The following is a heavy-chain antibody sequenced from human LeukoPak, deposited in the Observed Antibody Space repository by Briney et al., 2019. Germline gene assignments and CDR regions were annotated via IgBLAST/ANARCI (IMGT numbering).Heavy chain of an antibody. Sequence: PSQTLSLTCTVSGGSISSSSYYWGWLRQPPGKGLEWIGSIYYSGSTYYNPSLKSRVTISVDTSKNQFSLKLNSVTAADTAVYYCAREGRRRGSGSFNWFDPWGQGTLVTVSS. D-gene: IGHD3-10*01. CDR3: AREGRRRGSGSFNWFDP. CDR2: IYYSGST. J-gene: IGHJ5*02. CDR1: GGSISSSSYY. V-gene: IGHV4-39*02.